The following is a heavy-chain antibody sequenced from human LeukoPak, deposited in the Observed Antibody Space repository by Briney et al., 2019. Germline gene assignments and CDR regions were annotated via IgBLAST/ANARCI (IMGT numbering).Heavy chain of an antibody. CDR1: GFTFSDYY. V-gene: IGHV3-11*04. D-gene: IGHD2-21*02. CDR3: ARDSDYAFDV. Sequence: GGSLRLSCAASGFTFSDYYMSWIRQAPGKGLEWVSYISSSGSTIYYADSVKGRFAISTDNAQNSLYLQMNSLRAEDTAVYFCARDSDYAFDVWGQGTMVTVSS. J-gene: IGHJ3*01. CDR2: ISSSGSTI.